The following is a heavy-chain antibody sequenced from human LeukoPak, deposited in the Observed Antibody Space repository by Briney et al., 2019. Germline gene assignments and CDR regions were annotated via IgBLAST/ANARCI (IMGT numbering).Heavy chain of an antibody. J-gene: IGHJ6*02. CDR2: IYTSGST. CDR3: ARGYLWNWGNYYYYYGMDV. V-gene: IGHV4-4*07. CDR1: GGSISSYY. Sequence: SETLSLTCTVSGGSISSYYWSWIRQPAGKGLEWIGRIYTSGSTNYNPSLKSRVTMSVDTSKNQFSLKLSSVTAADTAVYYCARGYLWNWGNYYYYYGMDVWAKGPRPPSP. D-gene: IGHD7-27*01.